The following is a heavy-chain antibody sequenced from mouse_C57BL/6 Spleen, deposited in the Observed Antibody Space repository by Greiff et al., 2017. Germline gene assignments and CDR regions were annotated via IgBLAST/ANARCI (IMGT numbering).Heavy chain of an antibody. CDR2: IRLKSDNYAT. V-gene: IGHV6-3*01. D-gene: IGHD1-1*01. CDR3: TGGTTVVATDWYFDV. CDR1: GFTFSNYW. J-gene: IGHJ1*03. Sequence: EVKAEESGGGLVQPGGSMKLSCVASGFTFSNYWMNWVRQSPEKGLEWVAQIRLKSDNYATHYAESVKGRFTISRDDSKSSVYLQMNNLRAEDTGIYYCTGGTTVVATDWYFDVWGTGTTVTVSS.